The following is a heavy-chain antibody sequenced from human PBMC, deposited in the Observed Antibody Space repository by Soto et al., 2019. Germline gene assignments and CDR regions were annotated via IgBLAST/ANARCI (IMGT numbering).Heavy chain of an antibody. CDR3: AICIWYFDL. CDR2: IYYSGTT. V-gene: IGHV4-59*08. J-gene: IGHJ2*01. CDR1: GGSISSYY. D-gene: IGHD2-8*01. Sequence: QVQLQESVPGLVKPSETLSLTCTVSGGSISSYYWSWIRPPPGKGLEWIGYIYYSGTTNYNPSLTSRVPISVDTAKNQSSLKLRSVTAADTAVYYCAICIWYFDLWGRGTLVTVSS.